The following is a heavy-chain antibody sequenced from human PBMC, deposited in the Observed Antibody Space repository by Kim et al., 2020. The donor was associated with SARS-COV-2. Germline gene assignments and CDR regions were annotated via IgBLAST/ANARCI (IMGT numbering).Heavy chain of an antibody. J-gene: IGHJ4*02. CDR2: ISGGGDST. D-gene: IGHD3-10*01. CDR1: RFTFSSYG. V-gene: IGHV3-23*01. Sequence: GGSLRLSCAASRFTFSSYGMSWVRQAPGKGLEWVSAISGGGDSTYYTDSVKGRFSISRDNSKNTLYLQMNTLRADDTAVYYCAKGTGKYYFDYWGQGSLVTVSS. CDR3: AKGTGKYYFDY.